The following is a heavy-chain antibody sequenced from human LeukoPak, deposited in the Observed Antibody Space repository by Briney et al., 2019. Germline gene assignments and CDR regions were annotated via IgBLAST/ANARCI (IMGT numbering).Heavy chain of an antibody. CDR3: ARDRGSVAVAGIDY. J-gene: IGHJ4*02. CDR2: ISGYVGST. Sequence: GGSLRLSCAASGFTFSNYAMSWVRQAPGKGLEWVSAISGYVGSTYYAGSVKGRFTISRDNSKNTLYLQMNSLRAEDTAVYYCARDRGSVAVAGIDYWGQGTLVTVSS. V-gene: IGHV3-23*01. D-gene: IGHD6-19*01. CDR1: GFTFSNYA.